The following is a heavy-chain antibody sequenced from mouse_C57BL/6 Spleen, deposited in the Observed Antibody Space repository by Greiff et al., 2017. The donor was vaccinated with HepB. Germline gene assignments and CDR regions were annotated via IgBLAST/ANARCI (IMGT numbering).Heavy chain of an antibody. J-gene: IGHJ3*01. CDR3: ARGGSSPDWFAY. Sequence: VQLQQSGAELVKPGASVKISCKASGYAFSSYWMNWVKQRPGKGLEWIGQIYPGDGDTNYNGKFKGKATLTADKYSSTAYMQLSSLTSEDSAVSFCARGGSSPDWFAYWGQGTLVTVSA. CDR2: IYPGDGDT. CDR1: GYAFSSYW. V-gene: IGHV1-80*01. D-gene: IGHD1-1*01.